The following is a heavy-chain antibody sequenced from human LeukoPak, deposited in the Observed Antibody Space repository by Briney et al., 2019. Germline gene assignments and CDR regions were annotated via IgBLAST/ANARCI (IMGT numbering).Heavy chain of an antibody. V-gene: IGHV6-1*01. CDR3: ARGAMRTGFDS. CDR2: TYYGSKWNN. J-gene: IGHJ4*02. Sequence: SQTLSLTCAISWDSVSSSSNVWNWIRQSPSRGLEWLGRTYYGSKWNNDYAASVKSRITVNPDTSKNQFSLQLNSVTPEDTAVYYCARGAMRTGFDSWGQGTLVTVSA. D-gene: IGHD1-1*01. CDR1: WDSVSSSSNV.